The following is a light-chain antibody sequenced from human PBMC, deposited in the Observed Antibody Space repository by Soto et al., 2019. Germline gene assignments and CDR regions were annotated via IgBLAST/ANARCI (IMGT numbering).Light chain of an antibody. Sequence: EIVMTQSPATLSVSPGERATLSCRASHSVSSDLAWYQQKPGQAPRLLIYGASTRAIGIPARFSGSGSGTEFTLTISSLQSEDFAVYYCQQYGGSPRTFGQGTKVDIK. J-gene: IGKJ1*01. CDR2: GAS. CDR1: HSVSSD. V-gene: IGKV3-15*01. CDR3: QQYGGSPRT.